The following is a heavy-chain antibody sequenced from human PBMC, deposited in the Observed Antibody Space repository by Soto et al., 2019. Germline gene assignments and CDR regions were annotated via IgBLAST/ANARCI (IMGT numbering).Heavy chain of an antibody. J-gene: IGHJ6*04. CDR1: GFIFSSHT. CDR2: VSFDGDKQ. CDR3: AEGTVAGPYYFSAVDV. Sequence: QVRLVESGGGVVQPGGSLRLSCAVSGFIFSSHTMHWVRQAPGKGLEWVALVSFDGDKQYYAHSVRGGFTISRDFSKISLYLQMASLRTDDTAVYICAEGTVAGPYYFSAVDVWGNGTKVSVSS. D-gene: IGHD6-19*01. V-gene: IGHV3-30-3*02.